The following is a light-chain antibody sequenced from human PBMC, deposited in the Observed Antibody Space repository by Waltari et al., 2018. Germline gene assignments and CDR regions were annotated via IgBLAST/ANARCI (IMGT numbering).Light chain of an antibody. Sequence: QAVVTQEPSLTVSPGGTVTLTCGSTTGAVTSGHYPYWFQQKPGQAPRTLIFDPSNKHFWTPARFSGSLLGGKAALTLSGAQPEDEADCYCLLSYDDARSVFGGGTKLTVL. CDR2: DPS. V-gene: IGLV7-46*01. CDR1: TGAVTSGHY. J-gene: IGLJ3*02. CDR3: LLSYDDARSV.